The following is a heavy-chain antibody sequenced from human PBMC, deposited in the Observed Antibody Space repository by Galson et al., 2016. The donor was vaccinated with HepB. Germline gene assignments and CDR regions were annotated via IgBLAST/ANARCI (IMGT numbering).Heavy chain of an antibody. V-gene: IGHV5-10-1*01. CDR2: IDPSDSYT. J-gene: IGHJ4*02. D-gene: IGHD3-22*01. CDR3: ARHRYYYGSSGYCYALGW. Sequence: QSGAEVKKPGESLRISCTGSGYSFTSYWISWVRQMPGKGLEWMGRIDPSDSYTNYSPSFQGHVTISADKSISTAYLQWSSLKASDTAIYYCARHRYYYGSSGYCYALGWWREGTLVTVSS. CDR1: GYSFTSYW.